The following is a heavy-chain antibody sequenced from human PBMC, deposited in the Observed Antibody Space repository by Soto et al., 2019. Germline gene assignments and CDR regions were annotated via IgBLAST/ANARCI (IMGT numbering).Heavy chain of an antibody. CDR3: ARDDGCSYARGDYLDV. J-gene: IGHJ6*02. Sequence: GASVKVSCKASGYTFTSSGISWVRQAPGQGLEWMGWISASNGNTNYAQKLQGRVTMTTDTSTSTAYMELRSLRSDDTAVYYCARDDGCSYARGDYLDVWGQGTRVTVSS. CDR2: ISASNGNT. V-gene: IGHV1-18*01. CDR1: GYTFTSSG. D-gene: IGHD5-18*01.